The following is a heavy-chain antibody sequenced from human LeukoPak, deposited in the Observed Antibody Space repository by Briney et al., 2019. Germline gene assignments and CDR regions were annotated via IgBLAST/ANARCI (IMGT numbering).Heavy chain of an antibody. J-gene: IGHJ6*02. D-gene: IGHD6-13*01. CDR1: GYTFTSCY. Sequence: ALVKVSCRASGYTFTSCYMHWVRQAPGQGLEWMGIINPSGGSTSYAQKFQGRVTMTRDTSTSTVYMELSSLRSEDTAVYYCARDSSSQQQLVHYYYYYGMDVWGQGTTVTVSS. CDR3: ARDSSSQQQLVHYYYYYGMDV. V-gene: IGHV1-46*01. CDR2: INPSGGST.